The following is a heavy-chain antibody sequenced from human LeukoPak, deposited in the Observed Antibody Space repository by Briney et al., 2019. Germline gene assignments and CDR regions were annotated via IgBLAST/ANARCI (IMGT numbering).Heavy chain of an antibody. CDR3: AREHSDTAMAIDY. V-gene: IGHV1-69*04. D-gene: IGHD5-18*01. CDR1: GGTFSSYA. J-gene: IGHJ4*02. CDR2: IIPILGIA. Sequence: ASVKVSCKASGGTFSSYAISLVRQAPGQGLEWMGRIIPILGIANYAQKFQGRVTITADKSTSTAYMELSSLRSEDTAVYYCAREHSDTAMAIDYWGQGTLVTVSS.